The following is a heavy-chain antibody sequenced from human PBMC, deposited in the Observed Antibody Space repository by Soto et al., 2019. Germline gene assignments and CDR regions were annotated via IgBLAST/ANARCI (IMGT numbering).Heavy chain of an antibody. CDR2: ISYDGSNK. D-gene: IGHD6-6*01. CDR1: GFTFSSYA. J-gene: IGHJ4*02. Sequence: QVQLVESGGGVVQPGRSLRLSCAASGFTFSSYAMHWVRQALGKGLEWVAVISYDGSNKYYADSVKGRFTISRDNSKNTLYLQMNSLRAEDTAVYYCASGSGGHLVFGQIIAYWGQGTLVTVSS. CDR3: ASGSGGHLVFGQIIAY. V-gene: IGHV3-30-3*01.